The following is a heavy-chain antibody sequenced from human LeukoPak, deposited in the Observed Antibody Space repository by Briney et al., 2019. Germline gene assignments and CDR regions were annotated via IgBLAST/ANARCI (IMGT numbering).Heavy chain of an antibody. CDR3: ARQSEGYYGVPYN. CDR2: IYPGDSDT. V-gene: IGHV5-51*01. Sequence: GESLKISCKGSGYSFTNYWIGWVRQMPGKGLEWMGIIYPGDSDTRYSPSFQGRVTISADKSISTAYLQWSSLKASDTAMYYCARQSEGYYGVPYNWGQGTLVTVSS. CDR1: GYSFTNYW. J-gene: IGHJ4*02. D-gene: IGHD3-3*01.